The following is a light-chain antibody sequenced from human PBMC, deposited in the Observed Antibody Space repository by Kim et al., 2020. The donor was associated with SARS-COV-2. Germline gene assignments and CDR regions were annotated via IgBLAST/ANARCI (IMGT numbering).Light chain of an antibody. V-gene: IGKV3-15*01. CDR3: QQYDNWPPYT. CDR1: QSINSN. CDR2: GAS. Sequence: EVVMTQSPATLSVSPGERATLSCRASQSINSNLAWYQQHPGRAPRLLIYGASTRATDIPARFSGSGSGTEFTLIISSLQSEDIAVYYCQQYDNWPPYTFGQGTKLEI. J-gene: IGKJ2*01.